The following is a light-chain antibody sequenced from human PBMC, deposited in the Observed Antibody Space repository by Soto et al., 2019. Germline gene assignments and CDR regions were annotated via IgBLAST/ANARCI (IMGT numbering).Light chain of an antibody. CDR1: QRITTY. V-gene: IGKV1-39*01. CDR3: QQTYSTPYT. J-gene: IGKJ2*01. Sequence: IQMTQSPSSLSASVGDRVTITCRASQRITTYLNWYQQKPGQAPKLLISTAGTLQGGVPSRFIGSGSGTDFTLTITALRPEDFATYFCQQTYSTPYTFGLGTKLESK. CDR2: TAG.